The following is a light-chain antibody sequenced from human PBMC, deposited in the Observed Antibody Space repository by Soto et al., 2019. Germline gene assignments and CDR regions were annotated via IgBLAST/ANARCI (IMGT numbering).Light chain of an antibody. CDR1: SSDVGGYEF. V-gene: IGLV2-14*01. J-gene: IGLJ1*01. CDR2: DVS. CDR3: SSYTSSGTYV. Sequence: SVLTQPASVSGSPGQSITISCTGTSSDVGGYEFVSWYQQHPDNAPKLIIYDVSDRPSGESSRFSGSKSANTASLTISGLQAEDEADYYCSSYTSSGTYVFGTGSKVTV.